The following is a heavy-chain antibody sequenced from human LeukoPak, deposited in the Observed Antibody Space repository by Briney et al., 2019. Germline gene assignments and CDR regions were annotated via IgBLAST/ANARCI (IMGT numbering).Heavy chain of an antibody. Sequence: SVKVSCKASGGTFSSYAISWVRQAPEQGLEWMGRIIPIFGTANYAQKFQGRVTITADKSTSTAYMELSSLRSEDTAVYYCAREGSGWYVPSYMDVWGKGTTVTASS. J-gene: IGHJ6*03. CDR3: AREGSGWYVPSYMDV. D-gene: IGHD6-19*01. CDR1: GGTFSSYA. V-gene: IGHV1-69*06. CDR2: IIPIFGTA.